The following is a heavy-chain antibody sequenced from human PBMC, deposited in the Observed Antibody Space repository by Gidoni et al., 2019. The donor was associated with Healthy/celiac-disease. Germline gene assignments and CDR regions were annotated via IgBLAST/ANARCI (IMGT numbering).Heavy chain of an antibody. Sequence: QLQLPESGPGLVKPSETLSLTCTVSGGSIRSSSYYWGWIRQPPGKGLEWIGSIYYSGSTYYNPSLKSRVTIAVDTSKNQFSLKLSSVTAADTAVYYCANAYCGGDCPQNWFDPWGQGTLVTVSS. CDR3: ANAYCGGDCPQNWFDP. D-gene: IGHD2-21*02. CDR2: IYYSGST. J-gene: IGHJ5*02. V-gene: IGHV4-39*01. CDR1: GGSIRSSSYY.